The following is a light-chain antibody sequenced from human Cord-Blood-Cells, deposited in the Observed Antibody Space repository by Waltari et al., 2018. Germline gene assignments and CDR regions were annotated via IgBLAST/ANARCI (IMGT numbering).Light chain of an antibody. CDR2: WAS. V-gene: IGKV4-1*01. J-gene: IGKJ2*03. CDR3: QQYYSTPRS. Sequence: DIVMTQSLDYLAVSLGERATIDCNSSESVLYSSNNKNYVAWYQQQPGQPPKLLISWASTRESGIPARFSVSGSETDYNFTSSSLQAEDVAVYYCQQYYSTPRSFGHGTKLEIK. CDR1: ESVLYSSNNKNY.